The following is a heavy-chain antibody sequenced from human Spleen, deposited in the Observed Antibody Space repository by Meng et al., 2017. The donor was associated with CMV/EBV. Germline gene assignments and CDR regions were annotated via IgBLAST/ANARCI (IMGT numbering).Heavy chain of an antibody. CDR3: ARNGQKTGTPSNY. CDR1: GFTFSDFS. D-gene: IGHD1-1*01. V-gene: IGHV3-11*04. Sequence: GESLKISCAASGFTFSDFSMNWIRQAPGKGLECVSYISTSGSTMYYADSVKGRFTVSRDNAKNSLYLQMNSLRAEDTAVYYCARNGQKTGTPSNYWGQGTLVTVSS. CDR2: ISTSGSTM. J-gene: IGHJ4*02.